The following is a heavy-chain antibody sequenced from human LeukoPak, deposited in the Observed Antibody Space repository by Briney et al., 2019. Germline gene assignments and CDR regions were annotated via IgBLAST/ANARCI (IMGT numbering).Heavy chain of an antibody. Sequence: ASVKVSCKASGYTFTSYGISWVRQAPGQGLEWMGWINPNSGGTNYAQKFQGRVTMTRDTSISTAYMELSRLRSDDTAVYYCARSGYSSGPAGFGDAFDIWGQGAMVTVSS. CDR3: ARSGYSSGPAGFGDAFDI. J-gene: IGHJ3*02. V-gene: IGHV1-2*02. CDR1: GYTFTSYG. CDR2: INPNSGGT. D-gene: IGHD6-19*01.